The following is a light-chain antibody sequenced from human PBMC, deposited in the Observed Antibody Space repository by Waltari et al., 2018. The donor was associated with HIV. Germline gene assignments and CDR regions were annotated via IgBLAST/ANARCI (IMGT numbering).Light chain of an antibody. V-gene: IGKV3-20*01. CDR2: GAS. Sequence: EIVLTQSPGTLTLSPGERATLSCRANQTVSSSYLAWYQHKPGQAPRLLIYGASSRATGIPDRFSGSGSGTDFTLTISRLEPEDFAVYYCQQYGSSPQTFGQGTKVEIK. J-gene: IGKJ1*01. CDR1: QTVSSSY. CDR3: QQYGSSPQT.